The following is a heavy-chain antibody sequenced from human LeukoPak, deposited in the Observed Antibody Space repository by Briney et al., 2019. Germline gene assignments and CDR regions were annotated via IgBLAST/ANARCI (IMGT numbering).Heavy chain of an antibody. Sequence: GGSLRLSCAASGFTFSSYGMNWVRQAPGKGLEWGSGISGSGGSTYYADSVKGRFTISRDNSKKTLYLQMNSLRGDDTGMYFCAKDSSSSNYYYGLDVWGQGTTVTVSS. CDR3: AKDSSSSNYYYGLDV. D-gene: IGHD6-13*01. CDR1: GFTFSSYG. V-gene: IGHV3-23*01. J-gene: IGHJ6*02. CDR2: ISGSGGST.